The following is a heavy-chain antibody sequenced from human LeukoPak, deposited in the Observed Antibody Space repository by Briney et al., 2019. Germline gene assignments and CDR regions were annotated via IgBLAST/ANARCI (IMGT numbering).Heavy chain of an antibody. CDR3: ARAVDTAISYYFDY. D-gene: IGHD5-18*01. J-gene: IGHJ4*02. Sequence: SQTLSLTCTVSGGSISSGSYYWSWIRQPAGKGLEWIGRIYTSGSTNYNPSLMSRVTISVDTSKNQFSLKLSSVTAADTAVYYCARAVDTAISYYFDYWGQGTLVTVSS. V-gene: IGHV4-61*02. CDR2: IYTSGST. CDR1: GGSISSGSYY.